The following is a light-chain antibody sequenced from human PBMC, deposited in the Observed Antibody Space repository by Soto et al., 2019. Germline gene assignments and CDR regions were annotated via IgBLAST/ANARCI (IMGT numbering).Light chain of an antibody. V-gene: IGKV3-15*01. CDR3: QFYGSSLIT. J-gene: IGKJ5*01. Sequence: EIVMTESLATLSLSPGQRASLPCRASQSVSTTVAWYHQKPGQAPRLLVYGASTRATGIPARFSGSGDGTDFNLTISRLETEDSAVYYCQFYGSSLITFGQGTRLEIK. CDR1: QSVSTT. CDR2: GAS.